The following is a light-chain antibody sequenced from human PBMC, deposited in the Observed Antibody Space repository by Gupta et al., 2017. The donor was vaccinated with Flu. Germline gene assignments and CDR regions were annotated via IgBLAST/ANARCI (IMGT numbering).Light chain of an antibody. V-gene: IGLV1-47*01. Sequence: QSMLTQPPSASVTPGQTVTISCSGSFSNIGSNFVYWYQQLPGTAPRLLISKNNQRPAGVPDRFSGSKSGTSASLAISGLRAEDEADYYCAAWDDSLSVLFGGGTKLTVL. CDR3: AAWDDSLSVL. CDR2: KNN. J-gene: IGLJ2*01. CDR1: FSNIGSNF.